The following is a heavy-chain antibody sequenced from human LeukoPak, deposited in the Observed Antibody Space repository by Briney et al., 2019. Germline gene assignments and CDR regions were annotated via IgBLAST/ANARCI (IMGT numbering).Heavy chain of an antibody. Sequence: GGSLRLSCAASGFTFGSYSMDWVRQAPGKGLEWVSYISSSSSTIYYADSVKGRFTISRDNSKNTLYLQMNSLRAEDTAVYYCAKDRRDIVVVPADWGQGTLVTVSS. V-gene: IGHV3-48*01. D-gene: IGHD2-2*01. CDR3: AKDRRDIVVVPAD. CDR2: ISSSSSTI. CDR1: GFTFGSYS. J-gene: IGHJ4*02.